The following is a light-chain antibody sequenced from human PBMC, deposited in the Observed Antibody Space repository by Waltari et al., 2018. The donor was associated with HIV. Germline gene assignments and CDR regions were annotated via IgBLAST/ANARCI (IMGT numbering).Light chain of an antibody. CDR1: SSDVGSSTL. J-gene: IGLJ3*02. V-gene: IGLV2-23*01. CDR3: CSYAGSSNWV. CDR2: EGI. Sequence: QSALTQPASVSGSPGPSITISCTGSSSDVGSSTLVSWYQHHTGKAPKLMIFEGINRPSGVSNRFSGSKSGNTASLTISGLQAEDEADYYCCSYAGSSNWVFGGGTKLTVL.